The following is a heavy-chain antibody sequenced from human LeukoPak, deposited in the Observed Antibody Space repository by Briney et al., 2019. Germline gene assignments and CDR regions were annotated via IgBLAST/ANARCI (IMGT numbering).Heavy chain of an antibody. Sequence: PSETRSLTCTVSGGSISSSSYYWGWIRQPPGKGLEWIGSIYYSGSTNYNPSLKSRVTISVDTSKNQFSLKLSSVTAADTAVYYCARRRKNTWSDSYYFDYWGQGTLVTVSS. J-gene: IGHJ4*02. CDR1: GGSISSSSYY. V-gene: IGHV4-39*07. D-gene: IGHD2/OR15-2a*01. CDR3: ARRRKNTWSDSYYFDY. CDR2: IYYSGST.